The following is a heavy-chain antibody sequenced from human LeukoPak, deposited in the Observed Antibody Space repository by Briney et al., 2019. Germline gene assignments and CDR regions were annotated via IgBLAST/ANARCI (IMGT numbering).Heavy chain of an antibody. V-gene: IGHV1-18*04. Sequence: ASVKVSCKASGYTFTGYYMHWVRQAPGQGLEWMGWISAYNGNTNYAQKLQGRVTMTTDTSTSTTYMELRSLRSDDTAVYYCARRYSGYDFDYWGQGTLVTVSS. CDR2: ISAYNGNT. D-gene: IGHD5-12*01. J-gene: IGHJ4*02. CDR1: GYTFTGYY. CDR3: ARRYSGYDFDY.